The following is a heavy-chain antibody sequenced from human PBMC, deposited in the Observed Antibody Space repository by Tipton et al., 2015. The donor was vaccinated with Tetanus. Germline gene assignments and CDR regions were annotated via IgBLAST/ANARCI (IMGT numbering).Heavy chain of an antibody. D-gene: IGHD5-12*01. Sequence: SLRLSCAGSGFTFSMYGMHWVRQAPGKGLEWVAVISYDGTNKYYADSVKGRFTLSRDNSKNTLYLQMNSLRPEDTAVYHCAKSMYGGYFHYYYGMDVWGQGTTVTVSS. V-gene: IGHV3-30*18. CDR3: AKSMYGGYFHYYYGMDV. CDR1: GFTFSMYG. J-gene: IGHJ6*02. CDR2: ISYDGTNK.